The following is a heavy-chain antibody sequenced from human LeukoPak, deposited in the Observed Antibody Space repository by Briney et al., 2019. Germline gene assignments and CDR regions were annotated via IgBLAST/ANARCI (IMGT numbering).Heavy chain of an antibody. Sequence: SGGSLRLSCAASGFTFSSYWMSWVRQAPGKGLEWVAVISYDGSNKYYADSVKGRFTISRDNSKNTLYLQMNSLRAEDTAVYYCARDPTFYDFWSGYSLRANWFDPWGQGTLVTVSS. V-gene: IGHV3-30*03. CDR3: ARDPTFYDFWSGYSLRANWFDP. J-gene: IGHJ5*02. D-gene: IGHD3-3*01. CDR2: ISYDGSNK. CDR1: GFTFSSYW.